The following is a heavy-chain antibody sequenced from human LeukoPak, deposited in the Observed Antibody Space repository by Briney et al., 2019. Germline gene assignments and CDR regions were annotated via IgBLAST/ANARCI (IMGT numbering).Heavy chain of an antibody. Sequence: SETLSLTCTVSGGSISSSSYYWGWIRQPPGKGLEWIGSIYYSGRTYYNPSLKSRVTISVDTSKNQFSLKLSSVTAADTAVYYCATYGSGSYLYYFDYWGQGTLVTVSS. CDR2: IYYSGRT. D-gene: IGHD3-10*01. CDR3: ATYGSGSYLYYFDY. J-gene: IGHJ4*02. V-gene: IGHV4-39*07. CDR1: GGSISSSSYY.